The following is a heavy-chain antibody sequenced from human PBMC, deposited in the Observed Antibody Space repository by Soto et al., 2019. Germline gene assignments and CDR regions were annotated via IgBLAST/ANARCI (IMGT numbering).Heavy chain of an antibody. D-gene: IGHD6-13*01. CDR1: GGTFSSYT. V-gene: IGHV1-69*02. Sequence: ASVKVSCKASGGTFSSYTISWVRQAPGQGLEWMGRIIPILGIANYAQKFQGRVTITADKSTSTAYMELSSLRSEDTAVYYCASSPGIAAAGKGNYYYYYYMDVWGKGTTVTVSS. CDR2: IIPILGIA. J-gene: IGHJ6*03. CDR3: ASSPGIAAAGKGNYYYYYYMDV.